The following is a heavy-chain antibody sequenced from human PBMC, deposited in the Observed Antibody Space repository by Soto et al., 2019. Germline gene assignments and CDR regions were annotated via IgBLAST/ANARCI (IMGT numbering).Heavy chain of an antibody. CDR1: GFTFSNVW. CDR2: IKRRADGGTT. D-gene: IGHD2-15*01. V-gene: IGHV3-15*01. CDR3: TAGYCSGGSCYSVVY. Sequence: EVQLVESGGGLVKPGGSLSLSCAASGFTFSNVWMSWVRQAPGKGLEWVGRIKRRADGGTTNYATPVRGRFTVSRDESHNTLYLQMNSLNTEDTAVYYCTAGYCSGGSCYSVVYWGQGTLVTVSS. J-gene: IGHJ4*02.